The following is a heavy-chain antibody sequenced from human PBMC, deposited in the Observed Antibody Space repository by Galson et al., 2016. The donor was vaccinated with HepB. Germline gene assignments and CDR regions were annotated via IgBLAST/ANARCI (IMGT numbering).Heavy chain of an antibody. Sequence: SLRLSCAGSAFSVSDNYMSWVRQAPGRGLEWVSMIYTAGTTYYADSVKDRFTISRDNSKNTLYLQMNSLRAEDTAVYYCTRDRLMGYYVMDVWGQGTTVIVSS. CDR1: AFSVSDNY. CDR3: TRDRLMGYYVMDV. CDR2: IYTAGTT. D-gene: IGHD3-16*01. V-gene: IGHV3-66*01. J-gene: IGHJ6*02.